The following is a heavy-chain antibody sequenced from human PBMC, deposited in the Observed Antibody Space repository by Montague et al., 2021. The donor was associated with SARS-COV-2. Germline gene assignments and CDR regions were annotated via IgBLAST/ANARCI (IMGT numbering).Heavy chain of an antibody. D-gene: IGHD1-1*01. CDR3: ARAQNTCFIANCVNYFEV. CDR1: GGSISSYY. Sequence: SETLSLTCEVSGGSISSYYWSWIRQSPGKGLEWIGYVHYTGSTEYNPSLKTRVTLSLDTPRSHFSLKLRSVTAADTAVYYCARAQNTCFIANCVNYFEVWGLGALVTVSS. V-gene: IGHV4-59*01. J-gene: IGHJ4*02. CDR2: VHYTGST.